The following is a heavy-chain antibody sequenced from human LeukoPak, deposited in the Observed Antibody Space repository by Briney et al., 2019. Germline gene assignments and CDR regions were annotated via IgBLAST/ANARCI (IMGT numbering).Heavy chain of an antibody. Sequence: GGSLRLSCAASGFTFSSYAMHWARQAPGKGLEWVAVISYDGSNKYYADSVKGRFTISRDNSKNTLYLQMNSLGAEDTAVYYCARSEDWFGELPLYFDYWGQGTLVTVSS. D-gene: IGHD3-10*01. V-gene: IGHV3-30*04. CDR1: GFTFSSYA. J-gene: IGHJ4*02. CDR3: ARSEDWFGELPLYFDY. CDR2: ISYDGSNK.